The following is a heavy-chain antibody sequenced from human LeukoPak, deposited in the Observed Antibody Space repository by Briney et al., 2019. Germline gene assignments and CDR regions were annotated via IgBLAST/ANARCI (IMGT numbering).Heavy chain of an antibody. CDR1: GYTFTGYY. J-gene: IGHJ6*02. Sequence: ASVKVSCKASGYTFTGYYMHWVRQAPGQGLEWMGWINPNSGGTNYAQKFQGRVTMTRDTSISTAYMELSRLRSDDTAVYYCAREEYRSSTSCYTDGGGEYYYYYGMDVWGQGTTVTVSS. D-gene: IGHD2-2*02. V-gene: IGHV1-2*02. CDR3: AREEYRSSTSCYTDGGGEYYYYYGMDV. CDR2: INPNSGGT.